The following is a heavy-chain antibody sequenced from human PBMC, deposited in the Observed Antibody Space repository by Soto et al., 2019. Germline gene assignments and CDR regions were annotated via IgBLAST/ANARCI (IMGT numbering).Heavy chain of an antibody. D-gene: IGHD3-10*01. V-gene: IGHV4-31*03. CDR2: IYYSGST. CDR1: GGSISSGGYY. CDR3: ARERTTYYYGSGSYPPDAFDI. Sequence: SSETLSLTCTVSGGSISSGGYYWSWIRQHPGKGLEWIGYIYYSGSTYYNPSLKSRVTISVDTSKNQFSLKLSSVTAADTAVYYCARERTTYYYGSGSYPPDAFDIWGQGTMVTVSS. J-gene: IGHJ3*02.